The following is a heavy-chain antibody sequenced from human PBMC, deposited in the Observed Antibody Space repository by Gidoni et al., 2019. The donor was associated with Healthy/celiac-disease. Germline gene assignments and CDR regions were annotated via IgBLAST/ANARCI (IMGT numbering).Heavy chain of an antibody. D-gene: IGHD3-10*01. CDR3: ARDIHSGYYYYGMDV. V-gene: IGHV1-2*04. CDR1: GYTFTGYY. J-gene: IGHJ6*02. CDR2: INPNSGGT. Sequence: QVQLVQSGAEVKKPGASVKASCKASGYTFTGYYMHWVRQAPGQGHEWMGWINPNSGGTNYAQKFQGWITMTRDTSISTANMELSRQRSDDTAVYYCARDIHSGYYYYGMDVWGQGTTVTVSS.